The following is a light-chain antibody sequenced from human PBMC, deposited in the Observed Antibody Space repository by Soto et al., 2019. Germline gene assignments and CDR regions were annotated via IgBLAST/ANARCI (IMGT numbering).Light chain of an antibody. CDR1: SSNIGAGYD. Sequence: QSVLTQPPSVSGAPGQRVTISCTGSSSNIGAGYDVHWYQQLPGTAPKLLIYGNSNRPSGVPDRCSGSKSGTSASLAITGLQAEDEADYDCQSYDSSLSGYVVFGGGTKLNVL. CDR3: QSYDSSLSGYVV. CDR2: GNS. J-gene: IGLJ2*01. V-gene: IGLV1-40*01.